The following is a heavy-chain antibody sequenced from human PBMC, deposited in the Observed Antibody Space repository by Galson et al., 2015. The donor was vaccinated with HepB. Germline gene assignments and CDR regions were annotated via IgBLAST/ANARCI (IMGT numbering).Heavy chain of an antibody. Sequence: SLRLSCAASGFTFSSYWMSWVRQAPGKGLEWVANIKQDGSEKYYVDSVKGRFTISRDNAKKSLYLQMNSLRAEDTGVYYCARGLLPRVVPSYFDYWGQGTLVTVSA. CDR3: ARGLLPRVVPSYFDY. J-gene: IGHJ4*02. CDR1: GFTFSSYW. V-gene: IGHV3-7*01. CDR2: IKQDGSEK. D-gene: IGHD2-15*01.